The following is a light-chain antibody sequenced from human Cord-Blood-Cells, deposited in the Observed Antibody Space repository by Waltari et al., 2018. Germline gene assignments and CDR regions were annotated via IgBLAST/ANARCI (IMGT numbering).Light chain of an antibody. CDR2: GAS. J-gene: IGKJ1*01. Sequence: EIVLTQSPGTLSLSQGERATLSCRGSQSVSSSYLAGYQQKPGQAPRLLIYGASSRATGIPERFSGCGCGTDFTLTISRLEPEDFAVYYCQQYGSSPRTFGQGTKVEIK. CDR3: QQYGSSPRT. V-gene: IGKV3-20*01. CDR1: QSVSSSY.